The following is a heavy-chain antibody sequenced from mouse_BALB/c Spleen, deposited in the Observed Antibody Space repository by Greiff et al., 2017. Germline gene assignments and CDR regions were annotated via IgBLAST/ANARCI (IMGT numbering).Heavy chain of an antibody. CDR3: ARGGPLRLLAY. D-gene: IGHD1-2*01. CDR1: GFTFSSFG. J-gene: IGHJ3*01. Sequence: EVQRVESGGGLVQPGGSRKLSCAASGFTFSSFGMHWVRQAPEKGLEWVAYISSGSSTIYYADTVKGRFTISRDNPKNTLFLQMTSLRSEDTAMYYCARGGPLRLLAYWGQGTLVTVSA. CDR2: ISSGSSTI. V-gene: IGHV5-17*02.